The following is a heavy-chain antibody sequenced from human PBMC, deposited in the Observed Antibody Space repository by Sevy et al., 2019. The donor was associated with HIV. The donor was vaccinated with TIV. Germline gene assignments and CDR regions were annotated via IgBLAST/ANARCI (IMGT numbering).Heavy chain of an antibody. CDR2: IITSSGST. CDR1: GFSFTTYS. D-gene: IGHD2-15*01. J-gene: IGHJ4*02. CDR3: QSFRFCRGGSCSPSPPLDY. V-gene: IGHV3-21*01. Sequence: GGSLRLSCTSSGFSFTTYSMNWVRQAPGKGLEWVSSIITSSGSTHYADSVMGRFTISGDNAKTSVHLEMNSLRVEDTAVYYCQSFRFCRGGSCSPSPPLDYWGQGTLVTVSS.